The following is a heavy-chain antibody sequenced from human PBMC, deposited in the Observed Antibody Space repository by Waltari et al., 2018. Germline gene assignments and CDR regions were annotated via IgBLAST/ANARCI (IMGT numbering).Heavy chain of an antibody. CDR1: GGSISSSSYY. Sequence: QLQLQESGPGLVKPSETLSLTCTVSGGSISSSSYYWGWIRQPPGKGLEWIGSIYYSGITYYNPSLKSRVTISVDTSKNQFSLKLSSVTAADTAVYYCARDRKGHGGNGWFDPWGQGTLVTVSS. CDR2: IYYSGIT. D-gene: IGHD2-15*01. J-gene: IGHJ5*02. CDR3: ARDRKGHGGNGWFDP. V-gene: IGHV4-39*07.